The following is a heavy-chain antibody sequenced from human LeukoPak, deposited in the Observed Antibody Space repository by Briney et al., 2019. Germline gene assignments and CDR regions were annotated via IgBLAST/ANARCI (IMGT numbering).Heavy chain of an antibody. V-gene: IGHV3-48*03. D-gene: IGHD2-15*01. CDR1: GFTFSSYE. CDR2: MSSSGSTI. Sequence: PGGSLRLSCAASGFTFSSYEMNWVRQAPGKGLEWVSYMSSSGSTIYYADSVKGRFTISRDNAKNSLYLQMNSLRAEDTAVYYCARDSVDCSGGRCYRFIDYWGREPWSPSPQ. CDR3: ARDSVDCSGGRCYRFIDY. J-gene: IGHJ4*02.